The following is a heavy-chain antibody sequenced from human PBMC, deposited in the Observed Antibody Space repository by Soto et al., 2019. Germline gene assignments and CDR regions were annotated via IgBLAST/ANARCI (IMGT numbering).Heavy chain of an antibody. CDR2: ISGRGGST. Sequence: GGSLRLSCAASGFTFSSYAMSWVRQAPGKGLEWVSAISGRGGSTYYADSVKGRFTISRDNSKSTLYLQMNSLRAEDTAVYYCAKAKNYDGSGSYPGYWAQGTLVPVSS. CDR1: GFTFSSYA. CDR3: AKAKNYDGSGSYPGY. J-gene: IGHJ4*02. V-gene: IGHV3-23*01. D-gene: IGHD3-10*01.